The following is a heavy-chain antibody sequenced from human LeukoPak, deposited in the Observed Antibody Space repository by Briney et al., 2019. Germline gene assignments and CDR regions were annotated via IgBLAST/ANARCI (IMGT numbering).Heavy chain of an antibody. V-gene: IGHV3-9*03. CDR3: AKDITPTMLEAFDI. J-gene: IGHJ3*02. CDR2: ISWNSGRI. D-gene: IGHD3-22*01. CDR1: GFTFDDYG. Sequence: SLRLSCAASGFTFDDYGMNWVRQPPGKGLEWVSGISWNSGRIGYADSVKGRFTISRDNAKNSLYLQMNSLRAEDMALYYCAKDITPTMLEAFDIWGQGTMVTVSS.